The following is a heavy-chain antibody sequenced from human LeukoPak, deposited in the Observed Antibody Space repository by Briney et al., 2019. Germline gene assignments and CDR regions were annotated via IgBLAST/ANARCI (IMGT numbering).Heavy chain of an antibody. J-gene: IGHJ4*02. D-gene: IGHD5-12*01. CDR3: ARDGAWLRFDD. CDR1: GFTFSSYS. V-gene: IGHV3-48*01. Sequence: QAGGSLRLSCAASGFTFSSYSMNWVRQAPGKWLEWVSYISSSSSTIYYADSVKGRFTISRDNAKNSLYLQMNSLRAEDTAVYYCARDGAWLRFDDWGQGILVTVSS. CDR2: ISSSSSTI.